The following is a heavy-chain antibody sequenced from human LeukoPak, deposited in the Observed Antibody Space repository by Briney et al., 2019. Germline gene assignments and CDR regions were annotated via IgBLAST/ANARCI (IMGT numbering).Heavy chain of an antibody. CDR1: EFSFSSYG. V-gene: IGHV3-33*01. D-gene: IGHD3-22*01. CDR2: LWYDGTNK. CDR3: ARARSNYDSSGYSALDY. J-gene: IGHJ4*02. Sequence: PGGSLRLSCAASEFSFSSYGMHWVRQAPGKGLQWVASLWYDGTNKYHADSVKGRFTISRDNSQSTLYLQMNSLRAEDTAVYFCARARSNYDSSGYSALDYWGQGTLVTVSS.